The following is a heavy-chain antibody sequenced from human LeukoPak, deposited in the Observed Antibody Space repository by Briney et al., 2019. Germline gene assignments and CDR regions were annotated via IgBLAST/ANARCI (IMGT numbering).Heavy chain of an antibody. J-gene: IGHJ4*02. CDR1: RFTLSTYW. D-gene: IGHD3-9*01. V-gene: IGHV3-21*01. CDR3: ARDDWPLDY. CDR2: ISSSSSYI. Sequence: GGSLRLSCAASRFTLSTYWMSWVRQAPGKGLEWVSSISSSSSYIYYADSVKGRFTISRDNAKNSLYLQMNSLRAEDTAVYYCARDDWPLDYWGQGTLVTVSS.